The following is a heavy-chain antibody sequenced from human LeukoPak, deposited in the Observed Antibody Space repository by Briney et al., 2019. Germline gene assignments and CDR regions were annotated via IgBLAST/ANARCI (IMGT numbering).Heavy chain of an antibody. Sequence: ASVKVSCKASGYTFTNFAISWVRQAPGQGLEWMGWVSAKSGNTNYAQKFQGRVTMTTDTSTNTAYMELRSLRSDDTAAYFCARDGSGSYMPFDYWGQGTLATVSS. D-gene: IGHD3-10*01. CDR2: VSAKSGNT. CDR1: GYTFTNFA. J-gene: IGHJ4*02. V-gene: IGHV1-18*01. CDR3: ARDGSGSYMPFDY.